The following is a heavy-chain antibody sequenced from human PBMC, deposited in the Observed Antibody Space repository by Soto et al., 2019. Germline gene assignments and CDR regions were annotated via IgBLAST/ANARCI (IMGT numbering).Heavy chain of an antibody. CDR3: ARENKNSSSSFDY. V-gene: IGHV4-31*03. CDR1: GGSISSGGYY. CDR2: IYYSGST. Sequence: SETLSLTCTVSGGSISSGGYYWSWIRQHPGKGLEWIGYIYYSGSTYYNPSLKSRVTISVDTSKNQFSLKLSSVTDADTAVYYCARENKNSSSSFDYWGQGTLVTVSS. J-gene: IGHJ4*02. D-gene: IGHD6-6*01.